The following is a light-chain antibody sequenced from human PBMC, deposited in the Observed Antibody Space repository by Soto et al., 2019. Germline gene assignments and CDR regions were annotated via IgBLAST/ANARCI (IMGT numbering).Light chain of an antibody. Sequence: DIQLTQAPAALSASVVDIFTITCRAIQDISNRLGWFQQRPGKAPKLLIYDASSLESGVPSRFSGSGSGTEFTLTISSLQPDDFATYYCQQYSSYWTFGQGTKVDIK. V-gene: IGKV1-16*01. J-gene: IGKJ1*01. CDR1: QDISNR. CDR2: DAS. CDR3: QQYSSYWT.